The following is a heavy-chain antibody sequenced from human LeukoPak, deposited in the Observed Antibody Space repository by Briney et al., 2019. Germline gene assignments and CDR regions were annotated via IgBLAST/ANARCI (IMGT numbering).Heavy chain of an antibody. J-gene: IGHJ4*02. CDR2: IYTSGST. D-gene: IGHD2-15*01. CDR3: ARGGVVVVAAKVDYFDY. CDR1: GGSISSGSYY. V-gene: IGHV4-61*02. Sequence: SQTLSLTCTVSGGSISSGSYYWSWIRQPAGKGLEWIGRIYTSGSTNYNPSLKGRVTISVDTSKNQFSLKLSSVTAADTAVYYCARGGVVVVAAKVDYFDYWGQGTLVTVSS.